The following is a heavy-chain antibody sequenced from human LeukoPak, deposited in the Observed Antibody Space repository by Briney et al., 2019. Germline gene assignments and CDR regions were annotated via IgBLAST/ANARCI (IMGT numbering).Heavy chain of an antibody. D-gene: IGHD6-13*01. J-gene: IGHJ4*02. CDR2: VWYDGSNQ. V-gene: IGHV3-33*01. CDR3: ARDKGIATAGPDY. Sequence: GGSLRLSCTASEFSFSSYGMHWVRQAPGKGLEWVAVVWYDGSNQYYGDSVRGRFIISRNNPENTVYLQMDSLRAEDTAVYFCARDKGIATAGPDYWGRGTLVTVSS. CDR1: EFSFSSYG.